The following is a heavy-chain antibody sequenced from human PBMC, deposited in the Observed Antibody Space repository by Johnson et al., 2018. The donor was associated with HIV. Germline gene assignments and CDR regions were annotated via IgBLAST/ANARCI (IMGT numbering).Heavy chain of an antibody. CDR2: ISVDGKSE. CDR3: ARGSIAAAGWGAFDI. Sequence: QVQLVESGGGVVQPGTSLRLSCAPSGFTFSTSVMHWVRRAPGKGLEWVSGISVDGKSEYYADTVRGRFTISRDNSDNTLYLQMNSLRAGDTSVYYCARGSIAAAGWGAFDIWGQGTVVTVSS. J-gene: IGHJ3*02. D-gene: IGHD6-13*01. V-gene: IGHV3-30*04. CDR1: GFTFSTSV.